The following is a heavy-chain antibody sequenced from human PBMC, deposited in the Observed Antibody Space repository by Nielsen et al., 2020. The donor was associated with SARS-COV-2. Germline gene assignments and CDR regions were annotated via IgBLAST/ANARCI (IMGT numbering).Heavy chain of an antibody. V-gene: IGHV4-39*07. Sequence: SETLSLTCTVSGGSISSSSYYWGWIRQPPGKGLEWIGSIYYSGSTNYNPSLKSRVTISVDTSKNQFSLKPSSVTAADTAVYYCARGRGRGFLTGYYSALENWFDPWGQGTLVTVSS. CDR2: IYYSGST. CDR1: GGSISSSSYY. CDR3: ARGRGRGFLTGYYSALENWFDP. D-gene: IGHD3-9*01. J-gene: IGHJ5*02.